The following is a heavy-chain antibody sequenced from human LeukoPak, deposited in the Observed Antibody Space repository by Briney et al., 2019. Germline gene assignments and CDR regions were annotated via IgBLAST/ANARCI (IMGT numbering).Heavy chain of an antibody. J-gene: IGHJ4*02. Sequence: AASVNVSCRATGYTFTSYYMQCVRQAPGRGLEWRGIINPSGGSTSYAQQFQGRVTMTRDTSTSTVYMELSSLRSEDTAVYYCARVSGYYDSSGYFDYWGQGTLVAVSS. CDR2: INPSGGST. CDR1: GYTFTSYY. V-gene: IGHV1-46*01. D-gene: IGHD3-22*01. CDR3: ARVSGYYDSSGYFDY.